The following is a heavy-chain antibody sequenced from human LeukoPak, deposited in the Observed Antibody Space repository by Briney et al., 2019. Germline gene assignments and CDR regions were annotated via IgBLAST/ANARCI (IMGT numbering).Heavy chain of an antibody. J-gene: IGHJ4*02. CDR1: GFTFSSYG. Sequence: GGSLRLSCAASGFTFSSYGMHWVRQAPGKGLEWVAVISYDGSNKYYADSVKGRFTISRDNSKNTLYPQMNSLRAEDTAVYYCAKDSSRYCSSTSCMYYFDYWGQGTLVTVSS. CDR3: AKDSSRYCSSTSCMYYFDY. V-gene: IGHV3-30*18. D-gene: IGHD2-2*01. CDR2: ISYDGSNK.